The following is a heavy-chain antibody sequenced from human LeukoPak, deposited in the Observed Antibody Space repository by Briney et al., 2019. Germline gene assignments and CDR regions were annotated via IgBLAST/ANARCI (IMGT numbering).Heavy chain of an antibody. V-gene: IGHV3-23*01. J-gene: IGHJ4*02. D-gene: IGHD4-17*01. CDR3: ARGRYPDYGDYDFDY. Sequence: GGSLRLSCAASGFTVSNNYMSWVRQAPGKGLEWVSAITGSGGSTYYADSVKGRFTISRDNSKNTLYLQMNSLRAEDTAVYYCARGRYPDYGDYDFDYWGQGTLVTVSS. CDR1: GFTVSNNY. CDR2: ITGSGGST.